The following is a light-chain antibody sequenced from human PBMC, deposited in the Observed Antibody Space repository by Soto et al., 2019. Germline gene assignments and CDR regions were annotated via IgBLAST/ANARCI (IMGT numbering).Light chain of an antibody. CDR1: SSDVGAYKY. CDR2: EVT. J-gene: IGLJ2*01. Sequence: QSALTQPPSASGSPGQSVTISCTGTSSDVGAYKYVSWYQQYPGKAPKLMIYEVTKRPSGVPDRFSGSKSGNTASLTVSGPQAEEGADYYCTSYLGNGILGFGRGTKLTVL. CDR3: TSYLGNGILG. V-gene: IGLV2-8*01.